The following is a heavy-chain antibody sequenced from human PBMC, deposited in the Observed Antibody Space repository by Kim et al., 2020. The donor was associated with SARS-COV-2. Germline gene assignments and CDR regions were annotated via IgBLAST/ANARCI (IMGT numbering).Heavy chain of an antibody. CDR2: ISSSSSTI. V-gene: IGHV3-48*02. CDR3: AREPGYSGYDMPPWGPLRDYFDY. D-gene: IGHD5-12*01. Sequence: GGSLRLSCAASGFTFSSYSMNWVRQAPGKGLEWVSYISSSSSTIYYADSVKGRFTISRDNAKNSLYLQMNSLRDEDTAVYYCAREPGYSGYDMPPWGPLRDYFDYWGQGTLVTVSS. J-gene: IGHJ4*02. CDR1: GFTFSSYS.